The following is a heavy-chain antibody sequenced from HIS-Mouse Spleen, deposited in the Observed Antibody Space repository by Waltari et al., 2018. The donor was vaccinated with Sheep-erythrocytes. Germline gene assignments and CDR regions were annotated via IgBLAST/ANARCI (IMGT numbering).Heavy chain of an antibody. CDR1: GLTVSSNY. CDR3: ARARNWGLHGEGFDY. V-gene: IGHV3-53*01. CDR2: FYSGGST. Sequence: EVQLVESGGGLIQPGGSLRLSCAASGLTVSSNYMSWVRQAPGKGLEWVSVFYSGGSTYSAASVKGRFTISRDNSKNTLCLQMNSLRAEDTAVYYCARARNWGLHGEGFDYWGQGTLVTVSS. J-gene: IGHJ4*02. D-gene: IGHD7-27*01.